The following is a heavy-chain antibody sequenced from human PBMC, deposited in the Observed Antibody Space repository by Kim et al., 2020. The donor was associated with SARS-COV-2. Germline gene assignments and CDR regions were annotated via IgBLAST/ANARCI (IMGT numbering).Heavy chain of an antibody. Sequence: SDGRNKYYADSGKGRFTISRDNYKNMLYLQMNSLRAEDTAVYYCANFESWGQGTLVTVSS. V-gene: IGHV3-33*06. CDR3: ANFES. CDR2: SDGRNK. J-gene: IGHJ4*02.